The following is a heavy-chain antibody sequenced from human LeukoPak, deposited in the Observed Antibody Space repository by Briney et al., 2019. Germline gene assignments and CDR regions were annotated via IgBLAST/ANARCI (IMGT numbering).Heavy chain of an antibody. Sequence: GESLKISCKGSGYSFTSYWIGWVRQMPGEGLEWMGIIYPDDSDTRYSPSFQGQVTISADKSINTAYLQWSSLKASDTAIYYCARLSSRGYEISWWFDPWGQGTLVTVSS. CDR3: ARLSSRGYEISWWFDP. CDR2: IYPDDSDT. D-gene: IGHD5-12*01. J-gene: IGHJ5*02. CDR1: GYSFTSYW. V-gene: IGHV5-51*01.